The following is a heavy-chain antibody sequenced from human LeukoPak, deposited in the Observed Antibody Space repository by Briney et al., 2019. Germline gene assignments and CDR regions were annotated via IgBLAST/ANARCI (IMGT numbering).Heavy chain of an antibody. D-gene: IGHD2-2*01. J-gene: IGHJ6*03. CDR3: ARGGRDCSSTSCYGGYYYYYMDV. CDR2: IYYSGST. CDR1: GGSMTSYY. V-gene: IGHV4-59*01. Sequence: SETLSLTCNVSGGSMTSYYWSWIRQPPGKGLEWIGYIYYSGSTNYNPSLKSRVTISVDTSKNQFSLKLSSVTAADTAVYYCARGGRDCSSTSCYGGYYYYYMDVWGKGTTVTVSS.